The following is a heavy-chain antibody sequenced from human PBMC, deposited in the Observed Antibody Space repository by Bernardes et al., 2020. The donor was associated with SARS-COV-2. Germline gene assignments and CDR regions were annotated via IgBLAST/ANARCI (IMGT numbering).Heavy chain of an antibody. CDR2: ISSSGSTI. Sequence: GGSLRLSCAASGFTFSDYYMSWIRQAPGKGLEWVSYISSSGSTIYYADSVKGRFTISRDNAKNSLYLQMNSLRAEDTAVYYCARDRSLESNYDFWSGYRDLFDYWGQGTLVTVSS. CDR3: ARDRSLESNYDFWSGYRDLFDY. J-gene: IGHJ4*02. D-gene: IGHD3-3*01. V-gene: IGHV3-11*01. CDR1: GFTFSDYY.